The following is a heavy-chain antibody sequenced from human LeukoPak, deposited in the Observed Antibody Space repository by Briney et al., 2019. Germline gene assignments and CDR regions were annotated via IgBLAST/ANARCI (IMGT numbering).Heavy chain of an antibody. J-gene: IGHJ4*02. V-gene: IGHV3-48*03. D-gene: IGHD4-17*01. CDR1: GFTFSTYE. Sequence: GGSLRLSCAASGFTFSTYEMNWVRQPPGKGLEWVSYITSSGSTIYYADSVKGRFTISRDNAKNSLYLQMNSLRAEDTAVYYCARDIGYGDPTLDYWGQGTLVTVSS. CDR3: ARDIGYGDPTLDY. CDR2: ITSSGSTI.